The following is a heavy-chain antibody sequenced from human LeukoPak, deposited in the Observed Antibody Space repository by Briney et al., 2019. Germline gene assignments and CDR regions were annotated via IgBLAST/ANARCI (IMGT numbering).Heavy chain of an antibody. CDR3: ARDSGGYNFDY. CDR1: GFTFSSYG. CDR2: ISSNGGST. J-gene: IGHJ4*02. D-gene: IGHD5-24*01. Sequence: GGSLRLSCAASGFTFSSYGMHWVRQAPGKGLEYVSAISSNGGSTYYANSVKGRFTISRDNSKNTLYLQMGSLRAEDMAVYYCARDSGGYNFDYWGQGTLVTVSS. V-gene: IGHV3-64*01.